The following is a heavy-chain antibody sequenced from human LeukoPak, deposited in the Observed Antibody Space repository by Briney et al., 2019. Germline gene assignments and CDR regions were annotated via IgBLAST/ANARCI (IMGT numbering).Heavy chain of an antibody. Sequence: SETLSLTCSLSGGSITNYYWSWLRQPPGKGLDWIAWIYSSGNTDYNPSLKSRVTISLGTSNNQFSLRLTSVTASDTAVYFCARTGKYSGSGPSWAFDIWGQGTMVTVSS. J-gene: IGHJ3*02. CDR3: ARTGKYSGSGPSWAFDI. D-gene: IGHD3-10*01. CDR1: GGSITNYY. CDR2: IYSSGNT. V-gene: IGHV4-4*09.